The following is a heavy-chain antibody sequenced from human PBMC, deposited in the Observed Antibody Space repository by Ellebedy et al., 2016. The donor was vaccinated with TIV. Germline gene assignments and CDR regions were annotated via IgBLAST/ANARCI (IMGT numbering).Heavy chain of an antibody. CDR1: GFTFSNYA. Sequence: GGSLRLSXAASGFTFSNYAMSWVRQAPGKGLEWVSAISGSGDNTYYADSVKGRFTISRDNSKNTLSLQMKSLRAEDTAVYYCAKGRGVVVPAAGGYWGQGTLVTVSS. CDR3: AKGRGVVVPAAGGY. V-gene: IGHV3-23*01. CDR2: ISGSGDNT. J-gene: IGHJ4*02. D-gene: IGHD2-2*01.